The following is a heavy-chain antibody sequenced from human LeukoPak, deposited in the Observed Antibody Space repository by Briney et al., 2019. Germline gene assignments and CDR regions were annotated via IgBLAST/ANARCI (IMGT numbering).Heavy chain of an antibody. CDR2: ISSYNSKT. CDR1: GYTFTRYG. V-gene: IGHV1-18*01. D-gene: IGHD1-7*01. CDR3: ARDRITGTINTPIYYYYYMDV. Sequence: ASVKVSCKASGYTFTRYGISWVRQAPGQGLEWMGWISSYNSKTNYAQKLQGRVTMTTDTSTSTAYMELRSLRPDDTAVYYCARDRITGTINTPIYYYYYMDVRGKGTTVTVSS. J-gene: IGHJ6*03.